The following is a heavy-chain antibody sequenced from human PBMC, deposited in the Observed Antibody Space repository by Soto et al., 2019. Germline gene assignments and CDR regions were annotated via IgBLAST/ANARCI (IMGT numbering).Heavy chain of an antibody. CDR3: AKGKTSGWYYFDY. CDR1: GFTFSNFA. V-gene: IGHV3-23*01. Sequence: GGSLRLSCGASGFTFSNFAMGWVRQAPGRGLEWVSGISASGRDIHYADSVKDRFTVSRDNSKNTLYLQMNSLRAEDTAIYYCAKGKTSGWYYFDYWGQGALVTVSS. D-gene: IGHD6-19*01. CDR2: ISASGRDI. J-gene: IGHJ4*02.